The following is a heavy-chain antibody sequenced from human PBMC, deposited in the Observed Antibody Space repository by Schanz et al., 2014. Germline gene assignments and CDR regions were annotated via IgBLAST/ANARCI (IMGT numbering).Heavy chain of an antibody. CDR1: GFTFSSYA. Sequence: EVQLLESGGGLVQPGGSLRLSCAGSGFTFSSYAMSWIRQAPGKGLEWVSDISDSGDSTHYADSVKGRFTISRDNAKNSLFLQMNSLSAEDTAVYYCAKDQGSYGSGSYSYFDYWGQGTLAAVSS. CDR3: AKDQGSYGSGSYSYFDY. J-gene: IGHJ4*02. V-gene: IGHV3-23*01. CDR2: ISDSGDST. D-gene: IGHD3-10*01.